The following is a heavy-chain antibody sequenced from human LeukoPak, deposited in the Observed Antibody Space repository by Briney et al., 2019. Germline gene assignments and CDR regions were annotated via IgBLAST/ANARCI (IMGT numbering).Heavy chain of an antibody. V-gene: IGHV1-69*05. CDR2: IIPIFGTA. CDR1: GGTFSSYT. D-gene: IGHD5-18*01. Sequence: SVKVSCKASGGTFSSYTINWVRQAPGQGLEWMGRIIPIFGTANYAQKFQGRVTITTDESTSTAYMELSSLRSEDTAVYYCARDKLLEDVDTAMVDWGQGTLVTVSS. J-gene: IGHJ4*02. CDR3: ARDKLLEDVDTAMVD.